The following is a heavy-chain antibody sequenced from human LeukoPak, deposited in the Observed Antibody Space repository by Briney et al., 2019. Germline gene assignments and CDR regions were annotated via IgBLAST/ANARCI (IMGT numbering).Heavy chain of an antibody. CDR1: GGTFSSYA. J-gene: IGHJ4*02. Sequence: GASVKVSCKASGGTFSSYAISWVRQAPGQGLEWMGGIIPIFGTANYAQKFQGRVTITADESTSTAYMELSSLRAEDTAVYYCAKDLGSSGWYIDYWGQGTLVTVSS. CDR3: AKDLGSSGWYIDY. V-gene: IGHV1-69*13. CDR2: IIPIFGTA. D-gene: IGHD6-19*01.